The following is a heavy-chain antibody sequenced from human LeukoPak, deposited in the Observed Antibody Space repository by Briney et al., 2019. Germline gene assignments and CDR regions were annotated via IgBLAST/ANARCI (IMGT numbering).Heavy chain of an antibody. Sequence: QAGGSLRLSCTTSGFLFRNRWMSWVCQAPGKGLEWVATINHDGSEKFYVDSVKGRFIISRDNARNSLFLQMSSLRVEETAVYYCARGDIDFWGRGTLVTVSS. J-gene: IGHJ4*02. CDR3: ARGDIDF. CDR2: INHDGSEK. V-gene: IGHV3-7*03. D-gene: IGHD2-21*02. CDR1: GFLFRNRW.